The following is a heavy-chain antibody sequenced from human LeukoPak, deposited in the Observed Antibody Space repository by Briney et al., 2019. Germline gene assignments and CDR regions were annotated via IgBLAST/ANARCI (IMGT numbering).Heavy chain of an antibody. V-gene: IGHV3-48*04. D-gene: IGHD6-13*01. Sequence: PGGSLRLSCAASGLTFSSYSMNWVRQAPGKGLEWVSYISSSSSTIYYADSVKGRFTISRDNAKNSLYLQMNSLRAEDTAVYYCARDGDYSSSWSGTYYYYYMDVWGKGTTVTVSS. CDR3: ARDGDYSSSWSGTYYYYYMDV. CDR1: GLTFSSYS. CDR2: ISSSSSTI. J-gene: IGHJ6*03.